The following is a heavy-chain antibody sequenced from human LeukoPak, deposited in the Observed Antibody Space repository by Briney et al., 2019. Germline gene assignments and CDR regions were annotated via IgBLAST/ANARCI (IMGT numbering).Heavy chain of an antibody. CDR1: GFTFSNYW. Sequence: PGGPLRLSCAASGFTFSNYWMSWVRKAPGKGLEWVANIKQDGSEKYYVDSVKGRFTISRDNAKNSLYLEMNSLRAEDTAVYYCASRSSVAGTGPGWGQGTLVTVSS. V-gene: IGHV3-7*01. CDR2: IKQDGSEK. J-gene: IGHJ4*02. D-gene: IGHD6-13*01. CDR3: ASRSSVAGTGPG.